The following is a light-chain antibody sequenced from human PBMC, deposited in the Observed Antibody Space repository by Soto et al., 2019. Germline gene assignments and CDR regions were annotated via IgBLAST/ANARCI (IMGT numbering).Light chain of an antibody. J-gene: IGLJ2*01. CDR2: SNN. V-gene: IGLV1-47*02. Sequence: QSALTQPPSASGTPGQKVFISCSGSSSNISGTNYAYWYQQLPGAAPKLLMHSNNLRPSGVPERISGSKFGTAASLAISGLRSEDEAVYYCASWDDRLGAVIFGGGTKVTVL. CDR1: SSNISGTNY. CDR3: ASWDDRLGAVI.